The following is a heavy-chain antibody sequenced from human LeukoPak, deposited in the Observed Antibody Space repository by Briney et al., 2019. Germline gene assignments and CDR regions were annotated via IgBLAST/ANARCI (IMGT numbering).Heavy chain of an antibody. CDR2: IYYSGST. D-gene: IGHD2-2*01. J-gene: IGHJ4*02. V-gene: IGHV4-39*01. CDR3: ARHEDVVVPATGEGYFDY. CDR1: VGSISSSSYY. Sequence: SETLSLTCTVSVGSISSSSYYGGWIRQPPGKGLEWIGSIYYSGSTYYNPSIKSRVTISVDTSKNQFSLKLSSVTAADTAVYYCARHEDVVVPATGEGYFDYWGQGTLVTVSS.